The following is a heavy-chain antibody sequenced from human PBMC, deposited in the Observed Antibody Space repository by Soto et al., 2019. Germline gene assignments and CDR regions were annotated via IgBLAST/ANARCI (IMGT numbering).Heavy chain of an antibody. CDR3: ARQRTSVVTQAYFDD. V-gene: IGHV4-39*01. CDR2: IYYSGST. Sequence: HSETLSLTGTGAGGSINSRSYYWGWIRQSPGKGLEWIGSIYYSGSTYYNPSLKSRVAMSVDTSKNQFSLKLRSVSAADTAVYYCARQRTSVVTQAYFDDWGQGSLVTVSS. D-gene: IGHD2-21*02. J-gene: IGHJ4*02. CDR1: GGSINSRSYY.